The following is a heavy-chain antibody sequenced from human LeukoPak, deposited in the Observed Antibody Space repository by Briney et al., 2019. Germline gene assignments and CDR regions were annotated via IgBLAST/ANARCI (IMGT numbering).Heavy chain of an antibody. D-gene: IGHD4-11*01. CDR3: ARGSSYSNYEKYGMDV. CDR1: GFTFTAYN. Sequence: GGSLRLSCAAFGFTFTAYNMHWVRQAPGKGLEWVSYISSSSSTMDYADSVKGRFTISRDNAKNSLYLRMNSLRAEDTALYYCARGSSYSNYEKYGMDVWGQGTTVTVSS. V-gene: IGHV3-48*01. J-gene: IGHJ6*02. CDR2: ISSSSSTM.